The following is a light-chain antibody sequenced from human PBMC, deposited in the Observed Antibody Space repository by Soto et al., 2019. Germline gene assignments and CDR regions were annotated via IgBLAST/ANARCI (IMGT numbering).Light chain of an antibody. Sequence: DIQMTQSPSTLSASVGDRVTITCRASQTLTGHLAWYQQKPGKAPNLLIYEASSLESGVPSRFSGTGFDTEFTLTSSSLQPDDFATYYCQQYKFYWTFGQGTRVEIK. CDR3: QQYKFYWT. J-gene: IGKJ1*01. CDR1: QTLTGH. V-gene: IGKV1-5*03. CDR2: EAS.